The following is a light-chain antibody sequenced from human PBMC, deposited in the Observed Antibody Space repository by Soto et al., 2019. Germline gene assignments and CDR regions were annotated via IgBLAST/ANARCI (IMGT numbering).Light chain of an antibody. CDR1: QSISTW. J-gene: IGKJ5*01. V-gene: IGKV1-12*01. CDR2: TGS. CDR3: QQAASFPIT. Sequence: DIQMTQSPSTLSASVGDRFTITCLAIQSISTWLAWYQQKPGKAPKLLIYTGSSLQSGVPSRFRGSGSGTDFTLTINSLPPEDFETYYCQQAASFPITFGQGTRLEIK.